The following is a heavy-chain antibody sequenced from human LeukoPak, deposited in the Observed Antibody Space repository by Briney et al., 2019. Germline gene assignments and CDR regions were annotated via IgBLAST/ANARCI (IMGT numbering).Heavy chain of an antibody. CDR3: ATLVVIKHFDY. CDR2: ISYDGSNK. Sequence: ERSLRLSCAASGFTFSSYAMHWVRQAPGKGLEWVAVISYDGSNKYYADSVKGRFTISRDNSKNTLYLQMNSLRAEDTAVYYCATLVVIKHFDYWGQGTLVTVSS. J-gene: IGHJ4*02. CDR1: GFTFSSYA. V-gene: IGHV3-30-3*01. D-gene: IGHD3-22*01.